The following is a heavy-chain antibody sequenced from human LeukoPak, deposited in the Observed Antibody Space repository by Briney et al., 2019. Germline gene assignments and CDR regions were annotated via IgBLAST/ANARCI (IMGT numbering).Heavy chain of an antibody. Sequence: GGSLRLSCAASGFTFSSYAMSWVRQAPGKGLEWVSAISGSGGSTYYADSGKGRFTISRDNSKNTLYLQMNSLRAEDTAVYYCAKVGLAPYAFDYWGQGTLVTVSS. CDR2: ISGSGGST. J-gene: IGHJ4*02. CDR1: GFTFSSYA. D-gene: IGHD2-8*01. CDR3: AKVGLAPYAFDY. V-gene: IGHV3-23*01.